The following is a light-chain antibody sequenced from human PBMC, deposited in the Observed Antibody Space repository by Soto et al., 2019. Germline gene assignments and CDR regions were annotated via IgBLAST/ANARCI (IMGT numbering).Light chain of an antibody. CDR3: CSYAGSYTQV. Sequence: QSALTQPRSVCGSPGQSVTISCTGTSSDVGGYNYVSWYQQHPGKAPKLMIYDVSKRPSGVPDRFSGSESGNTASLTISGLQAEDEADYYCCSYAGSYTQVFGTGTKVTVL. CDR2: DVS. V-gene: IGLV2-11*01. J-gene: IGLJ1*01. CDR1: SSDVGGYNY.